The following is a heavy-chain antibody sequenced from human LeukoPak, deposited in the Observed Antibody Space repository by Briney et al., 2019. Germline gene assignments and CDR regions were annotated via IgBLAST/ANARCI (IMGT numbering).Heavy chain of an antibody. CDR1: GGTFSSYA. CDR2: IIPIFGTA. V-gene: IGHV1-69*05. D-gene: IGHD2-2*01. J-gene: IGHJ4*02. Sequence: SVKVSCKASGGTFSSYAISWVRQAPGQGLEWMGGIIPIFGTANYAQKFQGRVTITTDESTSTAYMELSSLRSGDTAVYYCATDCSSTSCPHWGQGTLVTVSS. CDR3: ATDCSSTSCPH.